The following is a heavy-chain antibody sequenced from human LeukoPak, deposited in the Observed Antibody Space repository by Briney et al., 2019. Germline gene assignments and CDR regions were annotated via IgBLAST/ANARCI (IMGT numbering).Heavy chain of an antibody. CDR2: IYRGGST. V-gene: IGHV3-66*01. CDR3: AREGIAAGASGFDC. Sequence: PGGSLRLSCAASGFTVSSNYMNWVRQAPGKGLEWVSLIYRGGSTYYPDSVKGRFTISRDNSKNTLYLQMNSLRAEDTAVYYCAREGIAAGASGFDCWGQGTLVTVSS. CDR1: GFTVSSNY. J-gene: IGHJ4*02. D-gene: IGHD6-13*01.